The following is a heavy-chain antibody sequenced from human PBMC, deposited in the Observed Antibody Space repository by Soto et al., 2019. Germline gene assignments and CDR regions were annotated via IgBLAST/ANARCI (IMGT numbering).Heavy chain of an antibody. CDR3: ARLATVTPPYYFDY. CDR1: GYTFTTYY. D-gene: IGHD4-17*01. J-gene: IGHJ4*02. V-gene: IGHV1-46*01. CDR2: INPSGGST. Sequence: ASVKFSCKASGYTFTTYYMHWVRQAPGQGLEWMGVINPSGGSTTYSQKFQGRVSMTRDTSTSTVYMELSRLRSEDTAVYYCARLATVTPPYYFDYWGQGTLVTVPQ.